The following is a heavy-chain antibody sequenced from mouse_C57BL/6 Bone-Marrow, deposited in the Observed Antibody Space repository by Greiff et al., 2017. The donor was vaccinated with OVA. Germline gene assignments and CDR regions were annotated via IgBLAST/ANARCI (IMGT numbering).Heavy chain of an antibody. CDR1: GFTFSSYA. CDR2: ISSGGDYI. D-gene: IGHD3-3*01. CDR3: TREGWYWYFDV. Sequence: EVNLVESGGGLVKPGGSLKLSCAASGFTFSSYAMSWVRQTPEKRLEWVAYISSGGDYIYYADTVKGRFTISRDNARNTLYLQMSSLKSEDTAMYYCTREGWYWYFDVWGTGTTVTVSS. V-gene: IGHV5-9-1*02. J-gene: IGHJ1*03.